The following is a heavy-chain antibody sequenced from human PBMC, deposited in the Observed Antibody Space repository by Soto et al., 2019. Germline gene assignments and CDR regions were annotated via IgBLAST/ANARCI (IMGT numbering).Heavy chain of an antibody. D-gene: IGHD2-2*01. CDR1: GGSNISGGFY. Sequence: SETLSLTCTVSGGSNISGGFYWTWIRQHPGKGLEWTAYISYSGSTYSNPSLKSRVSISADTSKNQFSLRLTSVTAADTAVYYCARATPTASADYWGQGTLVTVSS. CDR3: ARATPTASADY. J-gene: IGHJ4*02. V-gene: IGHV4-31*03. CDR2: ISYSGST.